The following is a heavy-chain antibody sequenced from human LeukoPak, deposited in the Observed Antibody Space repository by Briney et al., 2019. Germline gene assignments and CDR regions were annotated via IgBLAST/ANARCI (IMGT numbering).Heavy chain of an antibody. D-gene: IGHD6-6*01. CDR2: IYHSGST. Sequence: SETLSLTCTVSGGSISSGGYYWSWIRQPPGKGLEWIGYIYHSGSTYYNPSLKSRVTISVDRSKNQFSLKLSSVTAADTAVYYCATSLSSSSSWSWDKNDAFDIWGQGTMVTVSS. V-gene: IGHV4-30-2*01. CDR3: ATSLSSSSSWSWDKNDAFDI. J-gene: IGHJ3*02. CDR1: GGSISSGGYY.